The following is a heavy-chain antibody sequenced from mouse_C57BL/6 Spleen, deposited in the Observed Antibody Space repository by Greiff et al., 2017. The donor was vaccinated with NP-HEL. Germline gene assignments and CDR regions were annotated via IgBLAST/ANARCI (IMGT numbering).Heavy chain of an antibody. Sequence: DVKLVESGAELVKPGASVKLSCTASGFNIKDYYMHWVKQRTEQGLEWIGRIDPEDGETKYAPKFQGKATITADTSSNTAYLQRSSLTSEDTAVYYCARSGDGYYWYFDVWGTGTTVTVSS. D-gene: IGHD2-3*01. CDR1: GFNIKDYY. V-gene: IGHV14-2*01. CDR3: ARSGDGYYWYFDV. CDR2: IDPEDGET. J-gene: IGHJ1*03.